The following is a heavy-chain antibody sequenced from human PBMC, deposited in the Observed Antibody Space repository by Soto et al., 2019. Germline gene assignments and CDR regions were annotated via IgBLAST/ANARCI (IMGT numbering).Heavy chain of an antibody. J-gene: IGHJ3*02. CDR1: GGSFSDYY. CDR2: INHSGST. V-gene: IGHV4-34*01. Sequence: QVQLQQWGAGLLKRSETLSLTCAVYGGSFSDYYWSWIRQPPGKGLEWIGEINHSGSTNYNPSLKSRVTISVDTSKNQFSLKLSSVTAADTAVYYCARLALRFHGAFDIWGQGTMVTVSS. CDR3: ARLALRFHGAFDI. D-gene: IGHD3-3*01.